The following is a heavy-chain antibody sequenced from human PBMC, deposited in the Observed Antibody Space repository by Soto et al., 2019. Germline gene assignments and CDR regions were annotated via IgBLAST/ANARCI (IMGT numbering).Heavy chain of an antibody. D-gene: IGHD1-20*01. V-gene: IGHV3-33*01. J-gene: IGHJ5*02. Sequence: GGSLRLSCAGSGFRFGTYGLHWVRQAPGKGLEWVAIIWYDGSIKYYADSVKGRFTISRDDSKSTLYLQMNSLRAEDTAVYYCARDISGRTNWLDPWGQGTLVTVSS. CDR2: IWYDGSIK. CDR1: GFRFGTYG. CDR3: ARDISGRTNWLDP.